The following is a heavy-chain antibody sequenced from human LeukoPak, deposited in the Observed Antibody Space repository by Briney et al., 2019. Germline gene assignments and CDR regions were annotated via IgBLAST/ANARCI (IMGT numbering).Heavy chain of an antibody. J-gene: IGHJ3*02. CDR3: ARALCGSGSYCLDAFDI. CDR2: IVPIPGTA. CDR1: GGTSSSYT. V-gene: IGHV1-69*13. Sequence: SVKVSCKASGGTSSSYTISWVRQAPGQGLEWMGGIVPIPGTANYAQKFQGRVTITADESTRTAYLELSSLRSEDTAVYYCARALCGSGSYCLDAFDIWGQGTMVTVSS. D-gene: IGHD3-10*01.